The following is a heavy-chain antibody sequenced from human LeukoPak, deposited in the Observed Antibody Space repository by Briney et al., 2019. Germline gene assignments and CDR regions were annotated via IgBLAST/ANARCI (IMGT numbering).Heavy chain of an antibody. Sequence: GGSLRLSCAASGFTFSSYWMSWVRQAPGKGLEWVANIKQDGSEKYYVDSVKGRFTISRDNAKNSLYLQMNSLRAEDTAVYYCARDKIAGATNFDYWGQGTLVTVSS. D-gene: IGHD1-26*01. CDR1: GFTFSSYW. CDR2: IKQDGSEK. J-gene: IGHJ4*02. CDR3: ARDKIAGATNFDY. V-gene: IGHV3-7*01.